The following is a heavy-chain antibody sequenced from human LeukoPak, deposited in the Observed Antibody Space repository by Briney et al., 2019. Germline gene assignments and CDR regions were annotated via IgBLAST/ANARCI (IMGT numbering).Heavy chain of an antibody. CDR2: ISTTGDLI. J-gene: IGHJ3*02. V-gene: IGHV3-11*04. Sequence: PGGTLRLSCAASAFTFSDSYMSWIRQAPGKGLEWVSYISTTGDLIYYADSVKGRFTISRDNAKNLLYLQMNSLRVEDTAVYYCARDRGMWFGEPSDAFDIWGQGTMVTVSS. CDR3: ARDRGMWFGEPSDAFDI. CDR1: AFTFSDSY. D-gene: IGHD3-10*01.